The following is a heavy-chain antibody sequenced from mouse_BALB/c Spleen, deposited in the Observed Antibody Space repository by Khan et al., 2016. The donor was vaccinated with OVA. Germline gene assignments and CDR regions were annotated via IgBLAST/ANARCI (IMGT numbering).Heavy chain of an antibody. Sequence: EVQLQESGPGLVKPSQSLSLTCTVTGYSITSDYAWNWIRQFPGNKLEWMGYISYSGSTTYNQSLKSRISITRDTSKNQFFLQLNSVTTEDTATYYSARWFTYWGQGTLVTVSA. CDR1: GYSITSDYA. J-gene: IGHJ3*01. CDR3: ARWFTY. CDR2: ISYSGST. V-gene: IGHV3-2*02.